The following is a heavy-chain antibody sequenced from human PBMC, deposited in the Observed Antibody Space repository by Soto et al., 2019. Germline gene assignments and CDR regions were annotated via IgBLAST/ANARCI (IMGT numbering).Heavy chain of an antibody. CDR1: GGSISSGDYY. D-gene: IGHD6-6*01. Sequence: SETLSLTCTVSGGSISSGDYYWSWVRRPPGEDLEYIGYIYYTGSSYSNPSLKSRVTISVDTSKNQFSLKLTSVTAADTAVYYCVRRIAVKPRHYFDYWGQGTLVTGS. CDR3: VRRIAVKPRHYFDY. V-gene: IGHV4-30-4*01. J-gene: IGHJ4*02. CDR2: IYYTGSS.